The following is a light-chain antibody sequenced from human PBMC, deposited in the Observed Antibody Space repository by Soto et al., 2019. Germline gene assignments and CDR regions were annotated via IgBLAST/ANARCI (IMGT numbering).Light chain of an antibody. CDR3: QQYESTPPT. CDR1: QSVLYSSNNKNY. CDR2: WAS. V-gene: IGKV4-1*01. Sequence: DIVMTQSPDSLAVSLGERATINCKSSQSVLYSSNNKNYLAWYQQRPGQPPKLLIYWASTRESGVTDRFSGSGSGTDFTPTITSLQAEDVAVYYCQQYESTPPTFGQGTKLEIK. J-gene: IGKJ2*01.